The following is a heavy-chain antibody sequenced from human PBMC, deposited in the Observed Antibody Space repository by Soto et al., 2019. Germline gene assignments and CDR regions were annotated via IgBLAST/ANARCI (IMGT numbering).Heavy chain of an antibody. CDR3: AREVSSGWHFDY. Sequence: EVQLVESGGGLVQPGGSLRLSCEASGFTLSSHWMNWVRQAPGKGLVWVSRIDSDGGSITYAYSVKGRFTISRDNAKNTLYLQMNSLRAEDTAVYYCAREVSSGWHFDYWGQGTLVTVSS. V-gene: IGHV3-74*01. J-gene: IGHJ4*02. CDR1: GFTLSSHW. CDR2: IDSDGGSI. D-gene: IGHD6-19*01.